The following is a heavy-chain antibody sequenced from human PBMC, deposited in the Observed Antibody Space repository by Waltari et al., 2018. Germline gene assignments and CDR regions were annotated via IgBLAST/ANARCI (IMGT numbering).Heavy chain of an antibody. V-gene: IGHV4-39*02. Sequence: QLQLQESGPGLGKPSETMSLTCTVSCGSITSKRHYWASIRQPPGQGLEWIGTMSYNGATYSSPSLKSRVTVSRDTSKNHLSLKLGSVTAADTAVYYCATYIGASIGTAAFDVWGQGTMVTVSS. CDR1: CGSITSKRHY. J-gene: IGHJ3*01. CDR2: MSYNGAT. CDR3: ATYIGASIGTAAFDV. D-gene: IGHD5-12*01.